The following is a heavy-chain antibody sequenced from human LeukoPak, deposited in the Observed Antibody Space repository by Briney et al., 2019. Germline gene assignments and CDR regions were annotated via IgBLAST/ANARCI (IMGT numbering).Heavy chain of an antibody. CDR1: GGSISGYY. CDR3: ARAVYYYDSSGYYQHWYFDL. D-gene: IGHD3-22*01. Sequence: PSETLSLTCTVSGGSISGYYWNWIRQPPGKGLEWIGHIHHSGSTNYNPSLKSRVTVSIDTSENQFSLKLSSVAAADTALYYCARAVYYYDSSGYYQHWYFDLWGRGALVTVSS. V-gene: IGHV4-59*01. CDR2: IHHSGST. J-gene: IGHJ2*01.